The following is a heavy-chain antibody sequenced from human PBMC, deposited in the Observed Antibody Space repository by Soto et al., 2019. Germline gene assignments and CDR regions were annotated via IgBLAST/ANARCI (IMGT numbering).Heavy chain of an antibody. D-gene: IGHD6-13*01. J-gene: IGHJ4*02. V-gene: IGHV3-23*01. CDR3: AKDRYSSSCYYFAY. Sequence: GGSLRLSCAASGFTFSSYAMSWVRQAPGKGLEWVSAISGSGGTTYYADSVKGRFTISRDNSKNTLYLQMNSLTAEDTAVYYWAKDRYSSSCYYFAYWGQGTLVTVSS. CDR2: ISGSGGTT. CDR1: GFTFSSYA.